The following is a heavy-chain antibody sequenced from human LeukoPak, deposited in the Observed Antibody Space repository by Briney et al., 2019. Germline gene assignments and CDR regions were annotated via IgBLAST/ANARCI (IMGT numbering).Heavy chain of an antibody. D-gene: IGHD2-15*01. CDR1: GYTFTSYG. CDR3: ARDFFHGHCSGLTCFLLDS. J-gene: IGHJ4*02. V-gene: IGHV1-18*01. CDR2: ISAHYGNT. Sequence: ASVKVSCKASGYTFTSYGITWVRQAPGQGLEWMGWISAHYGNTNYAQKFQGRLTMTTDTSTNTAYMELRSLSPDDTAVYFCARDFFHGHCSGLTCFLLDSWGQGSLVTVSS.